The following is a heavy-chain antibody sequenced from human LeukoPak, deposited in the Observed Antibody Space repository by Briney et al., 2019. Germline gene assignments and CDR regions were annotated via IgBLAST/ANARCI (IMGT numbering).Heavy chain of an antibody. D-gene: IGHD3-22*01. CDR2: IYHSGSI. J-gene: IGHJ4*02. CDR1: GGSVSSGSYY. V-gene: IGHV4-30-2*01. Sequence: SETLSLTCTVSGGSVSSGSYYWSWVRQPPGKGLEWIGYIYHSGSIYYNPSLKSRVTISVDRSKNQFSLKLSSVTAADTAVYYCASLPYYYDSSGYPTFYFDYWGQGTLVTVSS. CDR3: ASLPYYYDSSGYPTFYFDY.